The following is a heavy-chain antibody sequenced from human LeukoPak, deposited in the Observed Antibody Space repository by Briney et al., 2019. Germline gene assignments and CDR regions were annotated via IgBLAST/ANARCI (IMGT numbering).Heavy chain of an antibody. CDR1: GFTFSTYS. D-gene: IGHD1-1*01. J-gene: IGHJ4*02. Sequence: AGGSLRLSCAASGFTFSTYSMNWVRQAPGKGLEWVSSITGGASYIYYADSVKGRFTISRDNAKNSLFLQMNSLRAEDTAVYYCAVNRNDVPNWGQGTLVTVSS. V-gene: IGHV3-21*01. CDR3: AVNRNDVPN. CDR2: ITGGASYI.